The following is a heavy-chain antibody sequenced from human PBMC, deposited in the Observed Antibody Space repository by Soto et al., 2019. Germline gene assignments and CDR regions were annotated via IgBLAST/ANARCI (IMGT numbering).Heavy chain of an antibody. Sequence: ASVKVSCKASGYTSTGYYMHWVRQAPGQGLEWMGWINPNSGGTNYAQKFQGRVTMTRDTSISTAYMELSRLRSDDTAVYYCARMGGYCSGGSCYSVYYYYGMDVWGQGTTVTVSS. V-gene: IGHV1-2*02. J-gene: IGHJ6*02. CDR3: ARMGGYCSGGSCYSVYYYYGMDV. D-gene: IGHD2-15*01. CDR2: INPNSGGT. CDR1: GYTSTGYY.